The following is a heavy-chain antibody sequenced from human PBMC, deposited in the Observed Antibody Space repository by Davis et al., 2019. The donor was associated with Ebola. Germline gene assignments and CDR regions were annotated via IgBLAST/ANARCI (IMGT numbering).Heavy chain of an antibody. V-gene: IGHV4-34*01. CDR3: ARRRITMIVATDP. J-gene: IGHJ5*02. CDR1: GGPFSGYY. CDR2: INHSGST. Sequence: SETLSLTCAVYGGPFSGYYWSWIRQPPGKGLEWIGEINHSGSTNYNPSLKSRVTISVDTSKNQFSLKLSSVTAADTAVYYCARRRITMIVATDPWGQGTLVTVSS. D-gene: IGHD3-22*01.